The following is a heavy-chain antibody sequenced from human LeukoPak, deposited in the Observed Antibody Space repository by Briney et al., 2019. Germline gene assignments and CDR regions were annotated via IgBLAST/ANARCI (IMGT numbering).Heavy chain of an antibody. CDR2: IIPIFGTA. Sequence: SVKVSCKASGGTFSSYAVSWVRQAPGQGLEWMGGIIPIFGTANYAQKFQGRVTITADESTSTAYMELSSLRSEDTAVYYCARDPPYCTNGVCYTSYFDYWGQGTLVTVSS. CDR3: ARDPPYCTNGVCYTSYFDY. D-gene: IGHD2-8*01. CDR1: GGTFSSYA. V-gene: IGHV1-69*01. J-gene: IGHJ4*02.